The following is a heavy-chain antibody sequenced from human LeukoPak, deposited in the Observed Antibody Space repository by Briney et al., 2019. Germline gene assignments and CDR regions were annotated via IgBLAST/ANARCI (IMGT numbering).Heavy chain of an antibody. D-gene: IGHD4-17*01. CDR1: GYSISSGYY. Sequence: SETLSLTCTVSGYSISSGYYWGWIRQPPGKGLEWIGSIYHSGSTYYNPSLKSRVTISVDTSKNQFSLKLSSVTAADTAVYYCARVMDGDKYYFDYWGQGTLVTVSS. V-gene: IGHV4-38-2*02. J-gene: IGHJ4*02. CDR3: ARVMDGDKYYFDY. CDR2: IYHSGST.